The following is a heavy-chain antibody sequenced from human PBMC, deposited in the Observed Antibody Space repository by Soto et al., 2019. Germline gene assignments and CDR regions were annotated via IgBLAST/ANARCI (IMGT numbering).Heavy chain of an antibody. Sequence: GGSLRLSCAASGFTFSSYAMHWVRQAPGKGLEWVAVISYDGSNKYYADSVKGRFTISRDNSKNTLYLQMNSLRAEDTAVYYCARDYYDSSGYYYEEYYYGMDVWGQGTTVTVSS. D-gene: IGHD3-22*01. J-gene: IGHJ6*02. CDR1: GFTFSSYA. CDR2: ISYDGSNK. CDR3: ARDYYDSSGYYYEEYYYGMDV. V-gene: IGHV3-30-3*01.